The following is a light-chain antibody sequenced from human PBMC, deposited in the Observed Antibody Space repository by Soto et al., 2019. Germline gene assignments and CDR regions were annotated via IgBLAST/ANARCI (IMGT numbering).Light chain of an antibody. Sequence: DLHLTQSPSTLSASVGDRVTITCRASQSISSWLAWYQQKPGKAPKLLIYKASTLESGVPSRFSGSGSGTEFTLTISSLQPDDFATYYCQHWVDYMWTFGQGTNVEIK. J-gene: IGKJ1*01. CDR1: QSISSW. V-gene: IGKV1-5*03. CDR3: QHWVDYMWT. CDR2: KAS.